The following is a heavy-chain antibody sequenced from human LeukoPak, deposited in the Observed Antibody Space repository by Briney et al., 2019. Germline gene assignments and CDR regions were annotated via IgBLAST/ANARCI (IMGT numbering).Heavy chain of an antibody. D-gene: IGHD6-13*01. CDR3: ARERIAAAGAFDY. Sequence: GESLRLSCAASGFTYYLLDDLGPPGSRKGLEWVANINQDGSEKYFVDSVKGRFTISRDNAKNSLYLQMNSLRAEDTAVYYCARERIAAAGAFDYWGQGTLVTVSS. CDR1: GFTYYLL. J-gene: IGHJ4*02. V-gene: IGHV3-7*01. CDR2: INQDGSEK.